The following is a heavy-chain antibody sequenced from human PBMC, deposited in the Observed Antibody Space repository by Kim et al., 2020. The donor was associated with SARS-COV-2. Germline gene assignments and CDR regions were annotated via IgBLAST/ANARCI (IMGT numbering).Heavy chain of an antibody. Sequence: GGSLRLSCAASGFSFSSRGIHWVRQAPGKGLEWVAVISNDETYQNYADSVRGRFTISRDNSKNTVDLQMNSLRVEDTAVYYCARARENSFDYWGQGTLVT. CDR3: ARARENSFDY. V-gene: IGHV3-30*03. CDR1: GFSFSSRG. J-gene: IGHJ4*02. CDR2: ISNDETYQ.